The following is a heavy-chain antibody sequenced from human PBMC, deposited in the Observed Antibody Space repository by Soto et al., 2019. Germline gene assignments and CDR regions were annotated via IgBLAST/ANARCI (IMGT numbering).Heavy chain of an antibody. CDR1: GGTFPTYS. J-gene: IGHJ4*02. Sequence: QVQLVQSGAEVKKPGSPVRSPCRALGGTFPTYSVNCLQQPPGQGLEWLGGIVPLFGTTNYAQKFRGRVTITADESTNTAYMDLRSLRSEDTAIYYCARAAKRYFDSWGQGTQVTVSS. V-gene: IGHV1-69*01. CDR2: IVPLFGTT. CDR3: ARAAKRYFDS.